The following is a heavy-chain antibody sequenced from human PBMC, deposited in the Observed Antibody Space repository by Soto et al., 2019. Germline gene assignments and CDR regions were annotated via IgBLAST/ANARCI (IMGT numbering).Heavy chain of an antibody. Sequence: QVQLQQWGAGLLKPSETLSLTCAVYGGSFSGYYWSWIRQPPGKGLEWIGEINHSGSTNYNPSLKSRVTISLDTSKNQFSLKLSSVTAADTAVYYCARDRSSSWYFGFDYWGQGTLVTVSS. V-gene: IGHV4-34*01. CDR3: ARDRSSSWYFGFDY. CDR1: GGSFSGYY. CDR2: INHSGST. D-gene: IGHD6-13*01. J-gene: IGHJ4*02.